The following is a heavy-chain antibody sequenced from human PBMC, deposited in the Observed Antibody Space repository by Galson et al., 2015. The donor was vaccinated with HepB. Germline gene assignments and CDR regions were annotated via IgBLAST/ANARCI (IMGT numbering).Heavy chain of an antibody. V-gene: IGHV3-13*01. CDR3: VKEDAPMVHGDY. J-gene: IGHJ4*02. Sequence: SLRLSCAASGFTFSSYDMHWVRQATGKGLEWVSAIGTAGDTYYPGSVKGRFTISRDNSKNTLYLQMNGLRVEDTAVYYCVKEDAPMVHGDYWGQGILVTVSS. CDR2: IGTAGDT. D-gene: IGHD5-18*01. CDR1: GFTFSSYD.